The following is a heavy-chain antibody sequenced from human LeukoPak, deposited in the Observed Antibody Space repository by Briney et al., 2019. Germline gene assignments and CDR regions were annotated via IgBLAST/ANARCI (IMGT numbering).Heavy chain of an antibody. CDR1: ALTFSDHY. D-gene: IGHD5-24*01. CDR3: ARGGGLQHFDY. V-gene: IGHV3-72*01. CDR2: IRKKANIYTT. J-gene: IGHJ4*02. Sequence: PGRSQRLSCAPSALTFSDHYMESARQPPGNGVEWVGGIRKKANIYTTEYAASVKGRVTISSDDSKNSLYLQMNSLKTEDTAVYYCARGGGLQHFDYWGRGTLVTVSS.